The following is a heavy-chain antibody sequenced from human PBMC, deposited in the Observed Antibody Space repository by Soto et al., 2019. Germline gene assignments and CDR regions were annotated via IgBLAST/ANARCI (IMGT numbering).Heavy chain of an antibody. D-gene: IGHD2-8*01. CDR2: ISGYNGDT. Sequence: ASVKVSCKASGYTFTRYGISWVRQAPGQGLEWMGWISGYNGDTNYAQKFQGRVTMTVDTSTTTAFMELTSLTSDDRAVYYCAKNGQPPHYYYGMDVWGQGTTVTVSS. V-gene: IGHV1-18*01. CDR3: AKNGQPPHYYYGMDV. J-gene: IGHJ6*02. CDR1: GYTFTRYG.